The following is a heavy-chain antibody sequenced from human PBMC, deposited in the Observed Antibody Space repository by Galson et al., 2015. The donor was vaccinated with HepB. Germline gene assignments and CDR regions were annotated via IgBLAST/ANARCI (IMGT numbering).Heavy chain of an antibody. CDR1: GFTLSGSA. CDR2: IRSKGNNNAT. D-gene: IGHD4-23*01. Sequence: SLRLSCAASGFTLSGSAMHWVRQASGKGLEWVGRIRSKGNNNATAYAASVKGRFTISRDDSKNTAYLQMNSLKTDDTAVYYCTRHGKVNLRDYWGQGTLVTVSS. CDR3: TRHGKVNLRDY. J-gene: IGHJ4*02. V-gene: IGHV3-73*01.